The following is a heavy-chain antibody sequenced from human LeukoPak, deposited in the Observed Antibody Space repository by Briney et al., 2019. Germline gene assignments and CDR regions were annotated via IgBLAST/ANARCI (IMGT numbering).Heavy chain of an antibody. J-gene: IGHJ4*02. D-gene: IGHD6-13*01. CDR3: ARVWSSSSVYIGFDY. CDR2: INSDGSST. V-gene: IGHV3-74*01. Sequence: GGSLRLSCAASGFTFSSYWMHWVRQALGKGLVWVSRINSDGSSTSYADSVKGRFTISRDNAKNTLYLQMNSLRAEDTAVYYCARVWSSSSVYIGFDYWGQGTLVTVSS. CDR1: GFTFSSYW.